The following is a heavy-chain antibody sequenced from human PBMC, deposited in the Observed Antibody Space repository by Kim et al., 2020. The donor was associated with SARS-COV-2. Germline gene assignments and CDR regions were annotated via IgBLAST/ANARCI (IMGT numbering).Heavy chain of an antibody. D-gene: IGHD3-10*01. J-gene: IGHJ2*01. CDR2: IYYSGST. CDR3: ARDPRGRLQKPNWYFDL. Sequence: SETLSLTCTVSGGSISSYYWSWIRQPPGKGLEWIGYIYYSGSTNYNPSLKSRVTISVDTSKNQFSLKLSSVTAADTAVYYCARDPRGRLQKPNWYFDLWGRGTLVTVSS. CDR1: GGSISSYY. V-gene: IGHV4-59*01.